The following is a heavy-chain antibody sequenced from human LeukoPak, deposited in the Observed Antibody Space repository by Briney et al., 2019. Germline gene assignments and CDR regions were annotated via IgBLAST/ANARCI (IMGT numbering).Heavy chain of an antibody. CDR2: ISGSGSTI. CDR1: GFTFSDYY. Sequence: PGGSLRLSCAASGFTFSDYYMSWIRQAPGKGLEWVSYISGSGSTISYADSVKGRFTISRDNAKNSLYLQMNTLRAEDTAVYYCARIYSSSWFYFEYWGQGTLVTVSS. CDR3: ARIYSSSWFYFEY. D-gene: IGHD6-13*01. V-gene: IGHV3-11*01. J-gene: IGHJ4*02.